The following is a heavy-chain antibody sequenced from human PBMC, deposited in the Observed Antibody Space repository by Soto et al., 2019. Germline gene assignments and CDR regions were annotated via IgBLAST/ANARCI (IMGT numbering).Heavy chain of an antibody. J-gene: IGHJ5*02. V-gene: IGHV4-59*12. CDR1: GGNISDYY. CDR2: IYYSGST. D-gene: IGHD6-19*01. CDR3: ARDHSNGWYNWFDP. Sequence: PSVTMCVTCSVVGGNISDYYWSWIRQTPGKGLEWIGYIYYSGSTNYNPSLTSRVTISVDTSKNQFSLKLSSVTAADTAVYYCARDHSNGWYNWFDPWGQGTLVTVSS.